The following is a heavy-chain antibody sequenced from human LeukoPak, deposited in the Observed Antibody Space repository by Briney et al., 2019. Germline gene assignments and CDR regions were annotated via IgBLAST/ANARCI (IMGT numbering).Heavy chain of an antibody. Sequence: SETLSLTCAVYGGSFSGYYWSWIRQPPGKGLEWIGEINHSGSTNYNPSLKSRVTISVDTSKNQFSLKLSSVTAADTAVYYCARGINNDYGDHVAYWGQGTLVTVSS. J-gene: IGHJ4*02. V-gene: IGHV4-34*01. CDR3: ARGINNDYGDHVAY. D-gene: IGHD4-17*01. CDR1: GGSFSGYY. CDR2: INHSGST.